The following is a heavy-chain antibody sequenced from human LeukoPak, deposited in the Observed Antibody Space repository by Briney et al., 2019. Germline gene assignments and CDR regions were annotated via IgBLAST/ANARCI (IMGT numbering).Heavy chain of an antibody. CDR3: ARVMGNYATDY. Sequence: GGSLRLSCAASGFTFSDYYMSWIRQAPGKGLEWGSYISSGDNTIYYTDPVKGRFTRSRANAKNSLYLQMNSLRAEDTAVYYCARVMGNYATDYWGQGTLVTVSS. CDR2: ISSGDNTI. V-gene: IGHV3-11*04. J-gene: IGHJ4*02. D-gene: IGHD1-7*01. CDR1: GFTFSDYY.